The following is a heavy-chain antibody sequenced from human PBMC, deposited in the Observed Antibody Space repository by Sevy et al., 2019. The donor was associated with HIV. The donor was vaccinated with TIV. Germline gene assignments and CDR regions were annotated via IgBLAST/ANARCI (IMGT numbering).Heavy chain of an antibody. V-gene: IGHV3-30-3*01. CDR2: ISYDGSNK. J-gene: IGHJ6*02. CDR3: ARDLQVRSPWGNYYYYGMDV. CDR1: GFTFSSYA. Sequence: GGSLRLSCAASGFTFSSYAMHWVRQAPGKGLEWVAVISYDGSNKYYAHSVKGRFTISRDNSKNTLYLQMNSLRAEDTAVYYCARDLQVRSPWGNYYYYGMDVWGQGTTVTV. D-gene: IGHD3-16*01.